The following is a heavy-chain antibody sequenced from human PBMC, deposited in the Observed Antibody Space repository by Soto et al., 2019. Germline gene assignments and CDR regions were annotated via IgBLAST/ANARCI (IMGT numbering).Heavy chain of an antibody. D-gene: IGHD6-13*01. CDR2: IYYSGSN. J-gene: IGHJ1*01. V-gene: IGHV4-31*03. CDR3: ASGMGGSSWYGEYFQH. Sequence: QVQLQESGPGLVKPSQTLSLTCTVSGGSITSGGYYWTWIRQHPGKGLEWIGYIYYSGSNSYNPSLKSRVTRSVDTSKNQFSLKLSSVTAADTAGYYCASGMGGSSWYGEYFQHWCQGTLVTVSS. CDR1: GGSITSGGYY.